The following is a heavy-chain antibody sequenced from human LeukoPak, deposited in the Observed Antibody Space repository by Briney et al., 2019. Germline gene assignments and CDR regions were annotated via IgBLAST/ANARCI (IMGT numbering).Heavy chain of an antibody. Sequence: PGGSLRLSCAASGFTFSSYAMHWVRQAPGKGLEWVAVISYDGSNKYYADSVKGRFTISRDNSKNTLYLQMNSLRAEDTAVYYCASPMTTVVKLGEVHDYWGQGTLVTVSS. CDR1: GFTFSSYA. CDR2: ISYDGSNK. V-gene: IGHV3-30-3*01. CDR3: ASPMTTVVKLGEVHDY. D-gene: IGHD4-23*01. J-gene: IGHJ4*02.